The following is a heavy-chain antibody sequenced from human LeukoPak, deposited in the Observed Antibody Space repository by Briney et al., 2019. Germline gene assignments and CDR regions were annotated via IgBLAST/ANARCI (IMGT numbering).Heavy chain of an antibody. CDR2: IIPILGIA. Sequence: GSSVKVSCKASGGTFSSYAISWVRQAPGQGLEWMGRIIPILGIANYAQKFQGRVTITADKSTSTAYMELSSLRSEDTAVYYCARRSVIYGSGSWFGYWGQGTLVTVSS. CDR3: ARRSVIYGSGSWFGY. D-gene: IGHD3-10*01. J-gene: IGHJ4*02. CDR1: GGTFSSYA. V-gene: IGHV1-69*04.